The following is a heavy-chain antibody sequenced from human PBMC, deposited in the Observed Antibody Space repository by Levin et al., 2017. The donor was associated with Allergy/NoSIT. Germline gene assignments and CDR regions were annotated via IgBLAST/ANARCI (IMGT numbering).Heavy chain of an antibody. V-gene: IGHV3-7*01. D-gene: IGHD1-1*01. CDR2: IKQDGSEK. CDR3: ARERSPNWNLDY. J-gene: IGHJ4*02. Sequence: SCAGSGFTFSSYWMSWVRQAPGKGLEWVANIKQDGSEKNYVDSVKGRFTISRDNAKKSLYLQMNSLRAEDTAVYYCARERSPNWNLDYWGQGTLVTVSS. CDR1: GFTFSSYW.